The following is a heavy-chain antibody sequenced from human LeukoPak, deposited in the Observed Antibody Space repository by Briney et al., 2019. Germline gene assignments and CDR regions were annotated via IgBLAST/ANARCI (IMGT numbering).Heavy chain of an antibody. CDR3: AKGAASRGYTYVAN. J-gene: IGHJ4*02. CDR2: VSGSGGST. Sequence: GGSLRLSCAASGFTFRPYAMIWVRQAPGKGLEWVSTVSGSGGSTYYADSVKGRFTISRDNSNNTLYLEMNSLRAEDTAVYYCAKGAASRGYTYVANWGQGTLVTVSS. V-gene: IGHV3-23*01. CDR1: GFTFRPYA. D-gene: IGHD5-18*01.